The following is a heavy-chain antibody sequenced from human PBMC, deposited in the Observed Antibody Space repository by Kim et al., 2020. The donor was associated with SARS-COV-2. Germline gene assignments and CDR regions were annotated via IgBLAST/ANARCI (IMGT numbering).Heavy chain of an antibody. CDR3: ARHHLVFGRDGMDV. D-gene: IGHD1-26*01. CDR2: ISYDGSNK. V-gene: IGHV3-30*04. J-gene: IGHJ6*02. CDR1: GFTFSSYA. Sequence: GGSLRLSCAASGFTFSSYAMHWVRQAPGKGLEWVAVISYDGSNKYYADSVKGRFTISRDNSKNTLYLQMNSLRAEDTAVYYCARHHLVFGRDGMDVWGQGTTVTVSS.